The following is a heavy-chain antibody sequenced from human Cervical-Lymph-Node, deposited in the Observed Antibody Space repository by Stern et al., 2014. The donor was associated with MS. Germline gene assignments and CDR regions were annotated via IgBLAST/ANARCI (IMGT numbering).Heavy chain of an antibody. CDR3: ARGRGINGDYYYFDD. J-gene: IGHJ4*02. CDR2: VSYSGIT. Sequence: QVQLQESGPGLVKPSETLSLTCSVSGGSVRSGTYYWSWFRQPPGKGLEWIGYVSYSGITNDNPSLDSRATISVDTSKNQFSLTLRSVTAADTAVYYCARGRGINGDYYYFDDWGQGTLVPVSS. V-gene: IGHV4-61*01. D-gene: IGHD4-17*01. CDR1: GGSVRSGTYY.